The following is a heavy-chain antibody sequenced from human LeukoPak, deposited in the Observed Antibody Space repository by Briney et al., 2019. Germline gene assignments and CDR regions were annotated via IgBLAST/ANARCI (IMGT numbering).Heavy chain of an antibody. D-gene: IGHD2-2*01. V-gene: IGHV3-30*03. CDR3: ASLDLPAAMPGLYYYYYYMDV. CDR2: ISYDGSNK. Sequence: GGSLRLSCAASGFTFSSYGMHWVRQAPGKGLEWVAVISYDGSNKYYADSVKGRFTISRDNSKNTLYLQMNSLRAEDTAVYYCASLDLPAAMPGLYYYYYYMDVWGKGTTVTISS. J-gene: IGHJ6*03. CDR1: GFTFSSYG.